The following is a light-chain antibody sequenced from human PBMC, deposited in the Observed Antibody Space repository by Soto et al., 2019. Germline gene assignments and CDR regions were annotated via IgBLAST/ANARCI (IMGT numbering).Light chain of an antibody. J-gene: IGKJ1*01. CDR2: GAS. V-gene: IGKV3-15*01. Sequence: DILLTQSPATLSLSPGERATLSCRASQSVGNNLAWYQKKPGQPPRLLIYGASTEATNIPTRFSGSGSGTDFTLTISSLQSEDFALYYCQQYNSWAWTFGQGTTVEIK. CDR3: QQYNSWAWT. CDR1: QSVGNN.